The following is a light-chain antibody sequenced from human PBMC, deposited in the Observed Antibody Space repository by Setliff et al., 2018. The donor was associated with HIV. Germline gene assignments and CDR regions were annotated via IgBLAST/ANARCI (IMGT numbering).Light chain of an antibody. V-gene: IGLV2-14*01. CDR3: ISFATGTTAFEI. CDR2: EVT. CDR1: RSDIGGYTY. Sequence: QSALTQPASVSGSPGQSITISCTGSRSDIGGYTYVSWYQQHPGRAPKLMIYEVTYRPSGISSRFSGSKSGNTASLTISGLQVEDEADYYCISFATGTTAFEIFGGGTKVTVL. J-gene: IGLJ2*01.